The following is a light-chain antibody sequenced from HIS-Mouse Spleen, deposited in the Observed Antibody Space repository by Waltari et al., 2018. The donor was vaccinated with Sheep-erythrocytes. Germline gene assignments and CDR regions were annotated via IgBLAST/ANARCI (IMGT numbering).Light chain of an antibody. J-gene: IGKJ5*01. CDR3: KQRSNWPPIT. V-gene: IGKV3-11*01. Sequence: EIVLTQSLATLSLSPGARATLSCRASQTVSSYLAWYQQNPGQAPRLLIYAASNWATGIPARFSGSGSGTDFTLTISSLEPEDFAVYYCKQRSNWPPITFGQGTRLEIK. CDR1: QTVSSY. CDR2: AAS.